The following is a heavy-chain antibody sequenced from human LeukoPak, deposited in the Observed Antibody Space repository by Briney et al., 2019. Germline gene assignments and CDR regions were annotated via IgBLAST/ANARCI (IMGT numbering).Heavy chain of an antibody. CDR1: GYIFISYA. D-gene: IGHD1-26*01. CDR3: ASPAEGSYYSPLDY. J-gene: IGHJ4*02. CDR2: INAGNGNT. Sequence: ASVKVSCKASGYIFISYAMHWVRQAPGQRLEWMGWINAGNGNTKYSQKFQGRVTITRDTSASTAYMELSSLRSEDTAVYYCASPAEGSYYSPLDYWGQGTLVTVSS. V-gene: IGHV1-3*01.